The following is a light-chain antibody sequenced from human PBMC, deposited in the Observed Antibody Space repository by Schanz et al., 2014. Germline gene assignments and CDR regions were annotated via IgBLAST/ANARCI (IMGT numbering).Light chain of an antibody. CDR2: GAS. CDR1: QSVSSSH. CDR3: QQFGKLPWT. V-gene: IGKV3-20*01. Sequence: EIVLTQSPGTLSLSPGERATLSCRASQSVSSSHLAWYQQKPGQAPRLLIYGASSRATGIPDRFSGSGSGTDFTLTISRLEPEDFAVFYCQQFGKLPWTFGQGTKVEIK. J-gene: IGKJ1*01.